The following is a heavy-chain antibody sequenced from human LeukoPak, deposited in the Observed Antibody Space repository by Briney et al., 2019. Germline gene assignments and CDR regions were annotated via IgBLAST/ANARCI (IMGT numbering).Heavy chain of an antibody. CDR2: ISGSGGST. Sequence: AGGSLRLSCAASGFTFSSYGMHWVRQAPGKGLEWVSAISGSGGSTYYADSVKGRFTISRDNSKNTLYLQMNSLRAEDTAVYYCAKDRQWLVRMPDYWGQGTLVTVSS. CDR1: GFTFSSYG. CDR3: AKDRQWLVRMPDY. V-gene: IGHV3-23*01. D-gene: IGHD6-19*01. J-gene: IGHJ4*02.